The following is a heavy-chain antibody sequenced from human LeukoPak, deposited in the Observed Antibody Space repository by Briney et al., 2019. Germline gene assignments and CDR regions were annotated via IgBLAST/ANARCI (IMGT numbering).Heavy chain of an antibody. V-gene: IGHV3-21*01. CDR1: GFTFSSYS. CDR2: ISSSSYI. J-gene: IGHJ3*02. Sequence: GGSLRLSCAASGFTFSSYSMNWVRQAPGKGLELVSSISSSSYIYCADSVKGRFTISRDNAKNSLYLQMNSLRAEDTAVYYCARDASYGDYDSNDAFDIWGQGTMVTVSS. CDR3: ARDASYGDYDSNDAFDI. D-gene: IGHD4-17*01.